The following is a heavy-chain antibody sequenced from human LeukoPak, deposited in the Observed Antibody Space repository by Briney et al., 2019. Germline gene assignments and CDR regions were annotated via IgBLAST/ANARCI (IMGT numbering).Heavy chain of an antibody. CDR2: ITSSSTYI. J-gene: IGHJ6*03. V-gene: IGHV3-21*01. Sequence: GGSLRLSCAASGFTFSSYNMNWVRQAPGKGLEWVSSITSSSTYIYYADSVRGRFTISRDNAKNSLYLQMNSLRAEDTAVYYCARDRVSSGWYGYYYYYMDVWGKGTTVTISS. CDR3: ARDRVSSGWYGYYYYYMDV. CDR1: GFTFSSYN. D-gene: IGHD6-19*01.